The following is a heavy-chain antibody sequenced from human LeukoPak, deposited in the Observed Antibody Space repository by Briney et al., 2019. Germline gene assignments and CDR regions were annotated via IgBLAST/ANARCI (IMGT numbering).Heavy chain of an antibody. CDR2: INHSGST. CDR1: GGSFSGYY. Sequence: PSETLSLTCAVYGGSFSGYYWSWIRQPPGKGLEWIGEINHSGSTNYNPSLKSRVTISVDTSKNQFSLKLSSVTAADTAVYYCARGWLQFYWYFDLWGRGTLVTVSS. D-gene: IGHD5-24*01. CDR3: ARGWLQFYWYFDL. J-gene: IGHJ2*01. V-gene: IGHV4-34*01.